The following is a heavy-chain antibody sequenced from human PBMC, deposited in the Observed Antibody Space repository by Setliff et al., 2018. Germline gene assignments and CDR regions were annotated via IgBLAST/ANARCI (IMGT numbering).Heavy chain of an antibody. V-gene: IGHV4-61*09. CDR3: ARAGPYYDFWSGYYRTMDV. J-gene: IGHJ6*03. CDR2: IYTSGST. CDR1: GGSISSGIYY. D-gene: IGHD3-3*01. Sequence: SETLSLTCTVSGGSISSGIYYWSWIRQPAGKGLEWIGHIYTSGSTNYNPPLKSRVTISVDTSKNQFSLRLSSVTAADTAVYYCARAGPYYDFWSGYYRTMDVWGKGTMVTVSS.